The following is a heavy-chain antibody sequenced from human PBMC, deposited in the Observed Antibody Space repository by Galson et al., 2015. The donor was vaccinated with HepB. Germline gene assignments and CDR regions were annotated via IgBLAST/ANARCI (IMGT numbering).Heavy chain of an antibody. J-gene: IGHJ4*02. CDR3: AFQGYSGYDYDSEGGYFDY. CDR1: GFTFSSYG. CDR2: ISYDGSNK. V-gene: IGHV3-30*03. Sequence: SLRLSCAASGFTFSSYGMHWVRQAPGKGLEWVAVISYDGSNKYYADSVKGRFTISRDNSKNTLYLQMNSLRAEDTAVYYCAFQGYSGYDYDSEGGYFDYWGQGTLVTVSS. D-gene: IGHD5-12*01.